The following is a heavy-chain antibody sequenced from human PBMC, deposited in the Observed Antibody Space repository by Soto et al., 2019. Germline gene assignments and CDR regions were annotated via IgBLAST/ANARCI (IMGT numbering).Heavy chain of an antibody. Sequence: QVQLQESGPGLVKPSETLSLTCAVSGGPLISNYWTWIRQPPGKGLEWIGYIYYDGATNYNPSLRSRVTISVDTSKNQFSLKLTSVTTADTAVYYCAKILGYCSGGSCSRAFDIWGRGTVVILSS. D-gene: IGHD2-15*01. CDR3: AKILGYCSGGSCSRAFDI. CDR2: IYYDGAT. J-gene: IGHJ3*02. CDR1: GGPLISNY. V-gene: IGHV4-59*01.